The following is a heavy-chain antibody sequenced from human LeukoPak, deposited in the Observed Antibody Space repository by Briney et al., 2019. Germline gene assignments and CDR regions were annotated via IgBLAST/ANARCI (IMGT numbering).Heavy chain of an antibody. D-gene: IGHD3-22*01. CDR3: AKEYYYDSSGYYGGYYFDY. J-gene: IGHJ4*02. Sequence: GGSLRLSCAASGFTFSSYGMHWVRQAPGKGQEWVAFIRYDGSNKYYADSVKGRFTISRDNSKNTLYLQMNSLRAEDTAVYYCAKEYYYDSSGYYGGYYFDYWGQGTLVTVSS. CDR2: IRYDGSNK. CDR1: GFTFSSYG. V-gene: IGHV3-30*02.